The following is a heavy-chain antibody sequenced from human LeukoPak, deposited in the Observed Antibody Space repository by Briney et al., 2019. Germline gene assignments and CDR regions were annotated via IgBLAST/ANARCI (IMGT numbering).Heavy chain of an antibody. CDR1: GFTFYMYA. J-gene: IGHJ5*01. CDR3: AKDRPNFHENSGHYYRRDGDS. CDR2: MCGTAGCT. D-gene: IGHD3-22*01. V-gene: IGHV3-23*01. Sequence: PGGSLRLSCQASGFTFYMYAMSWVRQAPGKGLEWVASMCGTAGCTFYPDSEKGRFTISRDNSKNVLYLRMNSLTAEDTAIYYCAKDRPNFHENSGHYYRRDGDSWGQGTLVTVSS.